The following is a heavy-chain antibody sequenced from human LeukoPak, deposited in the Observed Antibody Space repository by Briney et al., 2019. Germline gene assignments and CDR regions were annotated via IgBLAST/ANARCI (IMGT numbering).Heavy chain of an antibody. CDR3: ARGGSGSHYSPFDY. D-gene: IGHD3-10*01. V-gene: IGHV1-46*01. Sequence: ASVKVSCKASGYTFTKYYIHWVREAPGQGLEWMGIINPSSGSTSYAQKFQDRVTMTRDTSTSTLYLELSSLWSEDTAVYYCARGGSGSHYSPFDYWGQGTLVTVSS. CDR1: GYTFTKYY. CDR2: INPSSGST. J-gene: IGHJ4*02.